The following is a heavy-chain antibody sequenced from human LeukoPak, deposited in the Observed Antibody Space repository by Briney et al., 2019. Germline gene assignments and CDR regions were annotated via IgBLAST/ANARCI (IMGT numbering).Heavy chain of an antibody. CDR1: GGTFSSYA. CDR2: IIPILGIA. V-gene: IGHV1-69*04. D-gene: IGHD3-3*01. Sequence: ASVKVSCKASGGTFSSYAISWVRQAPGQGLEWMGRIIPILGIANYAQKFQGRVTITADKSTSTAYMELSSLRSEDTAVYYCAKSRYDFWSGYYPLGYWGQGTLVTVSS. J-gene: IGHJ4*02. CDR3: AKSRYDFWSGYYPLGY.